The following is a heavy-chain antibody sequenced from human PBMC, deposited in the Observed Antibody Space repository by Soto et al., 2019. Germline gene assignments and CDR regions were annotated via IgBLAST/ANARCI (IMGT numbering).Heavy chain of an antibody. Sequence: QVQLVQSGAEVKKPGSSVKVSCKASGGTFSSYAISWVRQAPGQGLEWMGGIIPIFGTANYAQKFQGRVTITADESTSTAYMELSSLRSEDTAVYYCARDLAYYDILTGYYRGAGLDPWGQGTLVTVSS. V-gene: IGHV1-69*01. D-gene: IGHD3-9*01. CDR2: IIPIFGTA. CDR3: ARDLAYYDILTGYYRGAGLDP. J-gene: IGHJ5*02. CDR1: GGTFSSYA.